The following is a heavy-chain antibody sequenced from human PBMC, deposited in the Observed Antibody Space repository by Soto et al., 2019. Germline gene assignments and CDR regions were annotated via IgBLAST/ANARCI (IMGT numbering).Heavy chain of an antibody. Sequence: ASVKVSCKASGGTFSSYAISWVRQAPGQGLEWMGGIIPIFGTANYAQKFQGRVTITANESTSTAYMELSSLRSEDTAVYYCARGVRNWFDPWGQGTLVTVSS. V-gene: IGHV1-69*13. CDR3: ARGVRNWFDP. J-gene: IGHJ5*02. CDR1: GGTFSSYA. CDR2: IIPIFGTA.